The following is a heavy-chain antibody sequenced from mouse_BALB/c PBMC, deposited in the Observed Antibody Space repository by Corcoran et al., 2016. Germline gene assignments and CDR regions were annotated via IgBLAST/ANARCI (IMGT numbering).Heavy chain of an antibody. CDR1: GYTFTNYG. V-gene: IGHV9-3*02. D-gene: IGHD1-1*02. Sequence: QIQLVQSGPELKKPGETVKISCKASGYTFTNYGMNWVKQAPGKGLKWMGWINTNTGEPTYAEEFKGRFAFFLETSASTAYLQINNLKNEDTGTYFCSRGGNKPSYYAMDYWGQGTAVTVSS. J-gene: IGHJ4*01. CDR3: SRGGNKPSYYAMDY. CDR2: INTNTGEP.